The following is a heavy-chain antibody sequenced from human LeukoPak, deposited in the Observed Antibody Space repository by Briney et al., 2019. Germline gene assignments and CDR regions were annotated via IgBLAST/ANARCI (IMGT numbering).Heavy chain of an antibody. CDR2: IKSRADGGTT. D-gene: IGHD3-22*01. CDR1: RLPFSIAW. V-gene: IGHV3-15*01. Sequence: PGGSLRLSCAGSRLPFSIAWMTWVRQAPGKGLEWVGRIKSRADGGTTDYAAPVKGRFDISRDDSKGTVYLQMNSLRTEDTAVYYCTTPVHYSDSRFDFWGQGTLVTVSS. CDR3: TTPVHYSDSRFDF. J-gene: IGHJ4*02.